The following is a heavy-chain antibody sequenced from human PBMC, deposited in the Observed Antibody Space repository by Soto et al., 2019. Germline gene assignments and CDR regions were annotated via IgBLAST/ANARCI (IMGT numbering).Heavy chain of an antibody. J-gene: IGHJ6*02. V-gene: IGHV1-69*13. CDR1: GGTFSSYA. D-gene: IGHD3-9*01. CDR2: IIPIFGTA. Sequence: GASVKVSCKASGGTFSSYAISWVRQAPGQGLEWMGGIIPIFGTANYAQKFQGRVTITADESTSTAYMELSSLRSEDTAVYYCARYYDILTGYRKYYYYYGMDVWGQGTTVTVSS. CDR3: ARYYDILTGYRKYYYYYGMDV.